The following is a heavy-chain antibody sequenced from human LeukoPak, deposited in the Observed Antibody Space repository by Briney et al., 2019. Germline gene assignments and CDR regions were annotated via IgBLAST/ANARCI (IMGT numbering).Heavy chain of an antibody. CDR3: ARLPPTYYDILTGSSPPHHFDY. Sequence: SETLSLTCTVSGGSISSSSYYWGWIRQPPGKGLEWIGSIYYSGSTYYNPSLKSRVTISVDTSKNLFSVKRSSVSAADTAVYSCARLPPTYYDILTGSSPPHHFDYWGQGTLVTVSS. CDR2: IYYSGST. J-gene: IGHJ4*02. V-gene: IGHV4-39*01. D-gene: IGHD3-9*01. CDR1: GGSISSSSYY.